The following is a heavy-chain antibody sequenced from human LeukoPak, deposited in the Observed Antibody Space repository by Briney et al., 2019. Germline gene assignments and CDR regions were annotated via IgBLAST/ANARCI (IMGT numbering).Heavy chain of an antibody. D-gene: IGHD2/OR15-2a*01. CDR2: ISDIGSI. J-gene: IGHJ4*02. CDR1: GGSISGYY. Sequence: SETLSLTCTVSGGSISGYYWSWIRQPPGKGLEWIAYISDIGSINYNPSLKSRVTISLDTSKNQFSLKLSPVTAADTAVYYCAGHHPRNTVDFWGQGTLVTVSS. V-gene: IGHV4-59*08. CDR3: AGHHPRNTVDF.